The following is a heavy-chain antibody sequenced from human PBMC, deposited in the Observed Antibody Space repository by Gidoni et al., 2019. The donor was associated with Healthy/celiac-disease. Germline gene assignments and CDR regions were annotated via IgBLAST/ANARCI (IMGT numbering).Heavy chain of an antibody. CDR1: GFTFSSYA. D-gene: IGHD6-19*01. J-gene: IGHJ6*02. Sequence: QVQLVESGGGVVQPGRSLRLSCAASGFTFSSYAMHWVRQAPGKGLEWVAVISYDGRNKYYADSVKGRFTISRDNSKNTLYLQMNSLRAEDTAVYYCARDKEIAVAGIRYYYYYYGMDVWGQGTTVTVSS. V-gene: IGHV3-30*04. CDR3: ARDKEIAVAGIRYYYYYYGMDV. CDR2: ISYDGRNK.